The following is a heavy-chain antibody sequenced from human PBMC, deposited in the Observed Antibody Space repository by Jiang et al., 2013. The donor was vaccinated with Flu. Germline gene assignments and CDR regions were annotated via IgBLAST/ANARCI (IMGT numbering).Heavy chain of an antibody. J-gene: IGHJ4*02. V-gene: IGHV3-7*01. CDR3: ARDRKVRSWGSLSYPYFFDS. D-gene: IGHD7-27*01. CDR2: IKEDGSET. Sequence: QLLESGGGLVQPGRSLRLSCAASGFSFNTHWMTWVRQAPGKGLEWVANIKEDGSETHYVDSVKGRFTISRDNAQVSVYLQMNSLRTEDTAVYYCARDRKVRSWGSLSYPYFFDSWGQGTLVIVSS. CDR1: GFSFNTHW.